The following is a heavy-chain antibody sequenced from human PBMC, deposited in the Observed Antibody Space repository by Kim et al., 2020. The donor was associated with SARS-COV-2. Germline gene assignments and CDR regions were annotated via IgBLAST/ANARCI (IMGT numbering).Heavy chain of an antibody. CDR1: GFTFSGYT. Sequence: GGSLRLSCAASGFTFSGYTMNWVRQAPGKGLEWVSSISSRSSYIYYADSLKGRFTISRDNAKNSLYLQMNSLRAEDTAVYYCARDKAEWLLYGYGMDFWGQETTVTVSS. V-gene: IGHV3-21*01. CDR2: ISSRSSYI. J-gene: IGHJ6*02. CDR3: ARDKAEWLLYGYGMDF. D-gene: IGHD3-3*01.